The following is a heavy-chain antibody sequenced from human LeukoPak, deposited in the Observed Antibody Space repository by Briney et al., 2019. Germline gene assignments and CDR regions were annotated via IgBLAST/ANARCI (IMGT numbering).Heavy chain of an antibody. J-gene: IGHJ3*02. Sequence: SETLSLTCAVSGDSISPYYWSWIRQPPGKGLEWIGYIYSSGTTNNNPSLRSRVTISLDTSKNQFSLRLSSVTAADTALYYCARVRNYPDAFDIWSHGTMVTVPS. CDR2: IYSSGTT. V-gene: IGHV4-59*01. CDR3: ARVRNYPDAFDI. D-gene: IGHD3-16*02. CDR1: GDSISPYY.